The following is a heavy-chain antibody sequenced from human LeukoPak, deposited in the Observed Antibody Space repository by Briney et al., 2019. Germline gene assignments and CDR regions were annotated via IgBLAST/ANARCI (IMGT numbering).Heavy chain of an antibody. CDR1: EYSFTTYW. CDR2: IFPGDSDT. V-gene: IGHV5-51*01. CDR3: ARLRSYVFLLDY. J-gene: IGHJ4*02. Sequence: GESLKISCKGSEYSFTTYWIGWVRQLPGKGLEGMGIIFPGDSDTRYCPPFEGQVTISDDKYISTAYLQWSRLEASDTAVYYCARLRSYVFLLDYWGRGTLVTVSS. D-gene: IGHD3-16*01.